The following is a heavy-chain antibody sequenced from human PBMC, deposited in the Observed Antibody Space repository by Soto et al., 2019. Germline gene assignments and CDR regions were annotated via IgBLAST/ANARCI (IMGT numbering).Heavy chain of an antibody. D-gene: IGHD3-10*01. CDR1: GFTFSSYA. V-gene: IGHV3-23*01. J-gene: IGHJ4*02. Sequence: EVQLLESGGGLVQPGGSLRLSCAASGFTFSSYAMTWVRQAPGKGLEWVSAISGSGGSTDYADSVKGRFTISRDNSKSTLFLQMNSLRAEDTAVFYCANGRSRDGLYFDYWGPGTLVTVSS. CDR3: ANGRSRDGLYFDY. CDR2: ISGSGGST.